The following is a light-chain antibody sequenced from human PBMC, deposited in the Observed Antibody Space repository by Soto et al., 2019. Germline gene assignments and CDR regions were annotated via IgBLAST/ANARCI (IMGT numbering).Light chain of an antibody. CDR2: GGT. J-gene: IGKJ2*01. CDR1: QTISSGH. Sequence: EVVLTQSPATLSLSPGERATLSCRASQTISSGHLAWYQQKPGQAPRLLISGGTSRATGIPDRFSGGGSGTDFTLTVSRLEHEDFAVYYCQQYVSSPYTFGQGTKLEIK. V-gene: IGKV3-20*01. CDR3: QQYVSSPYT.